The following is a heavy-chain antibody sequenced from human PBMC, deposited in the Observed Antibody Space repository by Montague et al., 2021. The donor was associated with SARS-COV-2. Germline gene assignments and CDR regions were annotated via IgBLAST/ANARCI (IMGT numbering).Heavy chain of an antibody. CDR3: ARSPFYYDSIERDGIDM. J-gene: IGHJ3*02. D-gene: IGHD3-22*01. CDR1: GYTFSTYD. CDR2: MNPNSGNT. V-gene: IGHV1-8*01. Sequence: SVKVSYKASGYTFSTYDINWVRQATGQGLEWMGWMNPNSGNTDYAQIFQGRITMTRDTSTSTAYMELSSLTSEDTALYYCARSPFYYDSIERDGIDMWGQGTKVTVSS.